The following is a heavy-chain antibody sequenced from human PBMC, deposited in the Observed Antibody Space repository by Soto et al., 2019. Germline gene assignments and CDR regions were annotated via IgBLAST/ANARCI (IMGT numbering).Heavy chain of an antibody. Sequence: GGSLRLSCAASGFTFSSYSRNWVRQAPGKGLEWVSYISSSSSTIYYADSVKGRFTISRDNAKNSLYRQMNSLRAEDTAVYYCARDSDASDYGEFFFDYWGQGTLVTVSS. CDR1: GFTFSSYS. V-gene: IGHV3-48*01. CDR2: ISSSSSTI. J-gene: IGHJ4*02. D-gene: IGHD4-17*01. CDR3: ARDSDASDYGEFFFDY.